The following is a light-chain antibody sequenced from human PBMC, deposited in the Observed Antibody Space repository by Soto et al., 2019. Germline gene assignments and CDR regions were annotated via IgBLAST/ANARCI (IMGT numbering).Light chain of an antibody. CDR3: QQYGSSPLT. Sequence: EIVLTQSPATLSLSPGERATLSYRASQSVSSSYLAWYQQKPGQAPRLLIYGASSRATGIPDRFSGSGSGTDVTITISRLEKEDGAVYYCQQYGSSPLTFGGGTKVDIK. CDR2: GAS. J-gene: IGKJ4*01. V-gene: IGKV3-20*01. CDR1: QSVSSSY.